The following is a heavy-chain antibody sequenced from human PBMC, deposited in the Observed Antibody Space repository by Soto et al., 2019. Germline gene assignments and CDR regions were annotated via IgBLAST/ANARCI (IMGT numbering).Heavy chain of an antibody. Sequence: GSVKGSCKVSGYTLTELPMHSVRQAPGKGLEWMGGFDPEEGETIYAEKFQGRVTMTEDTPTDTAYMELSSLRSEDTAVYYCASLVVGPTSYFQFWGQGTLVTVSS. CDR3: ASLVVGPTSYFQF. V-gene: IGHV1-24*01. D-gene: IGHD1-26*01. CDR1: GYTLTELP. CDR2: FDPEEGET. J-gene: IGHJ4*02.